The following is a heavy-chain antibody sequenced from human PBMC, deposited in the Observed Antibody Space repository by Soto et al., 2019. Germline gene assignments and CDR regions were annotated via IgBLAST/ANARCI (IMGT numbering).Heavy chain of an antibody. CDR2: INPQTGGT. D-gene: IGHD1-26*01. V-gene: IGHV1-2*04. CDR3: ARALSGGSYADYYGMDV. CDR1: GYTFTGYY. J-gene: IGHJ6*02. Sequence: GASVKVSCKASGYTFTGYYIHWVREAPGQGLEWMGWINPQTGGTSYAQKFQGWVTMTRDTSISTAYMELSRLRSDDTAVYYCARALSGGSYADYYGMDVWGQGTTVTVSS.